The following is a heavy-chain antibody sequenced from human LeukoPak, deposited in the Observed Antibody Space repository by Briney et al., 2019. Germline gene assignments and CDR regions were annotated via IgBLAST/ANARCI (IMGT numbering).Heavy chain of an antibody. Sequence: ASETLSLTCAVSGASIDSHSWWSWVRQPPGKGLEWIGEIYHSGGANYKPSLKSRVTMSVDTSKNHFSLKLTSVTAADTAVYYCAYNRNFALDNWGQGTLVTVSS. CDR2: IYHSGGA. J-gene: IGHJ4*02. D-gene: IGHD1-14*01. V-gene: IGHV4/OR15-8*01. CDR1: GASIDSHSW. CDR3: AYNRNFALDN.